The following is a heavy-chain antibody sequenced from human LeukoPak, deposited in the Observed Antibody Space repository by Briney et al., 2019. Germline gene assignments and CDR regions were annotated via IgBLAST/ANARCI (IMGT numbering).Heavy chain of an antibody. Sequence: ASVKVSCKASGGTFSSYAISWVRQAPGQGLEWMGWINPNSGGTNYAQKFQGRVTMTRDTSISTAYMELSRLRSDDTAVYYCARVYCTNGVCYDFDYWGQGTLVTVSS. J-gene: IGHJ4*02. CDR1: GGTFSSYA. CDR3: ARVYCTNGVCYDFDY. D-gene: IGHD2-8*01. V-gene: IGHV1-2*02. CDR2: INPNSGGT.